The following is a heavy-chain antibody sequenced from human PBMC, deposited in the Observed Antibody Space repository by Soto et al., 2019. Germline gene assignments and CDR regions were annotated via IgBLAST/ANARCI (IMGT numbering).Heavy chain of an antibody. J-gene: IGHJ6*02. D-gene: IGHD4-4*01. CDR1: GGSISSGGYY. CDR3: ARVSRSNLYGMDV. CDR2: IYYSGST. Sequence: SETLSLTCTVSGGSISSGGYYWSWIRQHPGKGLEWIGYIYYSGSTYYNPSLKSRVTISVDTSKNQFSLKLSSVTAADTAVCYCARVSRSNLYGMDVWGQGTTVTVYS. V-gene: IGHV4-31*03.